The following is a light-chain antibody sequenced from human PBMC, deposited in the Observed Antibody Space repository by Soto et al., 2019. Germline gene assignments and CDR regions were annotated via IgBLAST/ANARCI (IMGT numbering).Light chain of an antibody. CDR2: TAD. Sequence: DIQMTQSPSSVSASVGDSVTISCRASESISGYLAWYQQKPGKVPSLLISTADTWQSGVPSRFSGGGYGSEFSLSISSLEPREFGNYYCQQGSTFPLAFGGGTRVEVK. CDR3: QQGSTFPLA. J-gene: IGKJ4*01. CDR1: ESISGY. V-gene: IGKV1-12*01.